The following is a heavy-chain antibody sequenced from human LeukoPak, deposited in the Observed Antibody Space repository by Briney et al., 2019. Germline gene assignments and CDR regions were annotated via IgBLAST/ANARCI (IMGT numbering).Heavy chain of an antibody. CDR2: ISGSGGGT. V-gene: IGHV3-23*01. CDR1: GLTFSSYA. J-gene: IGHJ6*02. CDR3: RKEIYPRHILVLTAKRGHGMDV. Sequence: GGSLRLSCAASGLTFSSYAMSWVRQAPEKGLEWVSTISGSGGGTYYADSVKGRFNISRDNSKNTLYLQMHRLRAEDTALSYCRKEIYPRHILVLTAKRGHGMDVWGQGTTVTVSS. D-gene: IGHD2-21*02.